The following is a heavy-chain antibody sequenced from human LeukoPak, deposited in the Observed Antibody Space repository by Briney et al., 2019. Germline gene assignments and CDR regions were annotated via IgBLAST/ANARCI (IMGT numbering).Heavy chain of an antibody. CDR2: ISTTGST. CDR1: GGSISSYY. J-gene: IGHJ4*02. CDR3: AREYSSSSGRTFDY. V-gene: IGHV4-4*07. D-gene: IGHD6-6*01. Sequence: SETLSLTCTVSGGSISSYYWNWIRQPAGKGLEWIGRISTTGSTNYNPSLKSRLTMSVDMSKNQFSLRLSSVSAADTAVYYCAREYSSSSGRTFDYWGQGTLVTVSS.